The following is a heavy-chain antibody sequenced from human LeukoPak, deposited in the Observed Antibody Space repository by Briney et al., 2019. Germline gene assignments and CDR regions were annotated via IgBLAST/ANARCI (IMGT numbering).Heavy chain of an antibody. J-gene: IGHJ6*02. CDR1: GFTFSAYW. V-gene: IGHV3-7*01. CDR3: ARDCSSTSCGGMDV. D-gene: IGHD2-2*01. CDR2: IEHDGTTK. Sequence: GGSLRLSCTVSGFTFSAYWMSWVRQAPGKGLERVANIEHDGTTKFYLDSVKGRFTISRDNARSSVYLQMDSLRAEDTAVYYCARDCSSTSCGGMDVWGQGTTVTVSS.